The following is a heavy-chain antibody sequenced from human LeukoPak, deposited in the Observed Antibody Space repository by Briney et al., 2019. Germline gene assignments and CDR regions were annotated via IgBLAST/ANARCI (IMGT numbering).Heavy chain of an antibody. Sequence: GGSLRLSCVVSGFSFSDYYMNWIRQTPGKGLEWLSYISGSSSHTLYADSVKGRFTISRDNAKNSLYLQMNSLRAEDTAVYYCARFELDSGGYATNFDSWGQGTLVTVSP. CDR3: ARFELDSGGYATNFDS. V-gene: IGHV3-11*06. J-gene: IGHJ4*02. D-gene: IGHD3-22*01. CDR1: GFSFSDYY. CDR2: ISGSSSHT.